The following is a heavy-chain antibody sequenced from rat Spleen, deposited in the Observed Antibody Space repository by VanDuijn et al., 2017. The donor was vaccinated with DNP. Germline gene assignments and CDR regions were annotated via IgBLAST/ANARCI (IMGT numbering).Heavy chain of an antibody. Sequence: EVQLQESGPGLVKTSQSLSLTCSVTGYSITSSYRWNWIRKFPGNKLEWMGSINSAGTTNYNPSLKSRISITSDTYKNQLFLQVNSVTTEDTATYYCARWPGYNPPYAMDAWGQGTSVTVSS. CDR2: INSAGTT. V-gene: IGHV3-3*01. J-gene: IGHJ4*01. D-gene: IGHD1-4*01. CDR1: GYSITSSYR. CDR3: ARWPGYNPPYAMDA.